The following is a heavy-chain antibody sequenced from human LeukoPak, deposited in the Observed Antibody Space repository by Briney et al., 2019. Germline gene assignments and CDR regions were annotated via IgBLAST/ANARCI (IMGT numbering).Heavy chain of an antibody. CDR1: GYSISSGYY. CDR2: IYHSGTT. Sequence: KPSETLSLNCTVSGYSISSGYYWGWIRQTPGKGMQWVGSIYHSGTTYYNPSLKSRVTISVDTSKNQFSLNLSSVTAADTAVYYCVKNYYDSSGYWAMEYWGQGTLVTVSS. CDR3: VKNYYDSSGYWAMEY. J-gene: IGHJ4*02. V-gene: IGHV4-38-2*02. D-gene: IGHD3-22*01.